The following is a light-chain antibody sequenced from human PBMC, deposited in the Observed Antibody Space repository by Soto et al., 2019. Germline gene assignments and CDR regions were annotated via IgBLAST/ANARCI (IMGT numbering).Light chain of an antibody. J-gene: IGKJ5*01. CDR3: QQYDSFSST. V-gene: IGKV1-5*01. CDR2: DSS. CDR1: QSISSW. Sequence: DIPITQSPSTLSASVGYRVTITCRASQSISSWLAWYQQKPGKAPKLLIYDSSSLESGVPSRFSGSGSGTEFSLTISSLQPDDFATYYCQQYDSFSSTFGQGTRLEIK.